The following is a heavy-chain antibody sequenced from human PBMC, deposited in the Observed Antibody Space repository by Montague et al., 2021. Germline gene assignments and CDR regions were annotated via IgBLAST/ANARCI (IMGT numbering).Heavy chain of an antibody. J-gene: IGHJ4*02. CDR2: ITRDRGEI. V-gene: IGHV3-9*01. D-gene: IGHD2-21*01. CDR1: EFIFNYYV. CDR3: AKDLSAITLAYFDY. Sequence: SLRLSFSASEFIFNYYVMNWVRQAPGKGLEWVSGITRDRGEIHYVDSVKGRFTISRDNAKNSLYLQMNNLRPEDTALYYCAKDLSAITLAYFDYWGQGTLVTVSS.